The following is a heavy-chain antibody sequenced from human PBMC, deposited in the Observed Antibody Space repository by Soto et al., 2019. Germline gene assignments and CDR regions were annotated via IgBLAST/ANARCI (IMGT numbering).Heavy chain of an antibody. Sequence: GGSLRLSCAASGFTFSSYGMHWVRQAPGKGLEWVAIIWYDGSNKYYADSVKGRFTISRDNSKNTLYLQMNSLRAEDTAVYYCARGNYASSGSLNYWGQGTLVTVSS. CDR1: GFTFSSYG. CDR2: IWYDGSNK. D-gene: IGHD3-22*01. CDR3: ARGNYASSGSLNY. V-gene: IGHV3-33*01. J-gene: IGHJ4*02.